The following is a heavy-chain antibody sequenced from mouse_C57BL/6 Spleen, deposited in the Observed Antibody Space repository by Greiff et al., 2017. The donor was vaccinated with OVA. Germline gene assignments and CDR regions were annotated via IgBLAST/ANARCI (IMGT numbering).Heavy chain of an antibody. D-gene: IGHD2-12*01. Sequence: VQLQQPGAELVKPGASVKMSCKASGYTFTSYWITWVKQRPGQGLEWIGDIYPGSGSTNYNEKFKSKATLTVDTSSSTAYMQLSSLTSEDSAVYYCARDYYRTGGFADWGQGTLVTVSA. CDR2: IYPGSGST. V-gene: IGHV1-55*01. CDR3: ARDYYRTGGFAD. CDR1: GYTFTSYW. J-gene: IGHJ3*01.